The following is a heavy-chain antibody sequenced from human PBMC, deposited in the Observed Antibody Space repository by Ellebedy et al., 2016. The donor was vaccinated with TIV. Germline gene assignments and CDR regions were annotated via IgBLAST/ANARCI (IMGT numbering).Heavy chain of an antibody. CDR3: ARYHSSGDDY. CDR1: GGSISSYY. Sequence: SETLSLXXTVSGGSISSYYWSWIRQPPGKGLEWIGEINHSGSTNYNPSLKSRVAISVDTSKNQFSLKLSSVTAADTAVYYCARYHSSGDDYWGQGTLVTVSS. J-gene: IGHJ4*02. V-gene: IGHV4-34*01. CDR2: INHSGST. D-gene: IGHD6-19*01.